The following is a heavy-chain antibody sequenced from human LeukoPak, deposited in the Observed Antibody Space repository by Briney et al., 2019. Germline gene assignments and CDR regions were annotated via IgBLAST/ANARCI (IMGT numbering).Heavy chain of an antibody. CDR2: INHSGWT. D-gene: IGHD7-27*01. CDR1: SQSFTGYF. Sequence: SETLSLTCAVYSQSFTGYFWSWIRQPPGKGLEWIGEINHSGWTNYNPSLKSRVTISVDTSKNQFSLKMNSVTAADTPVYYFVIAPSGEVESGAWGDYLDYWGQGTLVTVSS. V-gene: IGHV4-34*01. CDR3: VIAPSGEVESGAWGDYLDY. J-gene: IGHJ4*02.